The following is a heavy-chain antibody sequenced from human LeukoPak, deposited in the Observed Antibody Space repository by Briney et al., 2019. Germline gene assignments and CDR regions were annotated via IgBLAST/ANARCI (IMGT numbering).Heavy chain of an antibody. CDR1: GSTFTSYW. V-gene: IGHV3-7*01. Sequence: GGSLRLSCAASGSTFTSYWMTWVRQAPGKGLEWVANIKQDGSEKYYVDSVKGRFTISRDNAKNSLFLQMNSLGAEDTAVYYCARCEWHYYHYYMDVWGKGTTVTVSS. CDR3: ARCEWHYYHYYMDV. J-gene: IGHJ6*03. CDR2: IKQDGSEK. D-gene: IGHD3-3*01.